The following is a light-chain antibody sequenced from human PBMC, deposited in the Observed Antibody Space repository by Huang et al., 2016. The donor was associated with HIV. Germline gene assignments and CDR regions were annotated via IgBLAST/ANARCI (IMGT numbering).Light chain of an antibody. CDR1: QSVSTN. CDR2: GAS. CDR3: QQYHNWPPYT. V-gene: IGKV3-15*01. Sequence: EIVMTQSPATLSVSPGERATLSCRASQSVSTNLAWYKQKPGQAPRLLIYGASTRATGIPARFSGSGSGTEFTLTISGLQSEDFAVYHCQQYHNWPPYTFGQGTKLELK. J-gene: IGKJ2*01.